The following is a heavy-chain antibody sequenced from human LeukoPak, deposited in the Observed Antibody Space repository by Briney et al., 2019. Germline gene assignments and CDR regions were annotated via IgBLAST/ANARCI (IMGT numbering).Heavy chain of an antibody. J-gene: IGHJ2*01. D-gene: IGHD4-17*01. CDR3: ARRANGDYGRWYYDL. V-gene: IGHV3-30*14. Sequence: GGSLRLSCAASGFIFSSYAMHWVRQAPGKGLEWVAVISYDGSNKYYSDSVKGRSIISRENAKNSLFLQMTSLRVGDTAVYYCARRANGDYGRWYYDLWGRGTLVSVSS. CDR1: GFIFSSYA. CDR2: ISYDGSNK.